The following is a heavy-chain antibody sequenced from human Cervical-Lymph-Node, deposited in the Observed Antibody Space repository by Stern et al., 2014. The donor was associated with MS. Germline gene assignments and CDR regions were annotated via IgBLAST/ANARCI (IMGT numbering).Heavy chain of an antibody. CDR3: TRSRDGSLGY. Sequence: EVQLVQSGGGLVQPGGSLKLSCAASGFTFSGSAMHWVRQDSGKGLEWVGRIRTKANNYATLYPASVKGRFTISRDDSRNTTYLHMDSLNTEDTAVYYCTRSRDGSLGYWGQGTLVTVSS. CDR2: IRTKANNYAT. V-gene: IGHV3-73*01. J-gene: IGHJ4*02. CDR1: GFTFSGSA.